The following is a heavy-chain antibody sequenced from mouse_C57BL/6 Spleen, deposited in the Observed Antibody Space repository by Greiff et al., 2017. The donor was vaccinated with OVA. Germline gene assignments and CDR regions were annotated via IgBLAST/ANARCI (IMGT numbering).Heavy chain of an antibody. CDR1: GYAFSSSW. J-gene: IGHJ3*01. CDR3: ARGETGTLAY. CDR2: IYPGDGDT. D-gene: IGHD4-1*01. V-gene: IGHV1-82*01. Sequence: QVQLQQSGPELVKPGASVKISCKASGYAFSSSWMNWVKQRPGQGLEWIGRIYPGDGDTHYNGKFKGKATLTADKSSSTAYMQLSSLTSEDAAVYFCARGETGTLAYWGQGTLVTVSA.